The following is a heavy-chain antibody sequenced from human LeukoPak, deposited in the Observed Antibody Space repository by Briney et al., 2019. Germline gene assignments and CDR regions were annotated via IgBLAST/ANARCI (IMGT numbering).Heavy chain of an antibody. D-gene: IGHD3-10*01. J-gene: IGHJ4*02. CDR1: GFTFSSYA. Sequence: GGSLRLSCAASGFTFSSYAMHWVRQAPGKGLEYVSAISGNGGSTYYANSVKGRFTISRDNFKNTLYLQMGSLRAEDMAVYYCARGPHTMVRGVIYFDYWGQGTLVTVSS. V-gene: IGHV3-64*01. CDR2: ISGNGGST. CDR3: ARGPHTMVRGVIYFDY.